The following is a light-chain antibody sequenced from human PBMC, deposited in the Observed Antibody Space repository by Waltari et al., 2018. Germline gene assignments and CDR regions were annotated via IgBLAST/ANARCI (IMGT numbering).Light chain of an antibody. J-gene: IGLJ2*01. Sequence: SISCTETRSDLGNYNYVSWYQQYPGKAPKLLIYEVSNRPSGISHRFSGSKSGNTASLTISGLQAEDEANYYCMSYTNGNTHVVFGGGTKVTVL. CDR3: MSYTNGNTHVV. V-gene: IGLV2-14*03. CDR1: RSDLGNYNY. CDR2: EVS.